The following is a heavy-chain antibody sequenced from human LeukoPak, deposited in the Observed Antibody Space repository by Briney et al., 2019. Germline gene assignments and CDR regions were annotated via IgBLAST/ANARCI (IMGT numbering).Heavy chain of an antibody. V-gene: IGHV3-48*03. CDR1: GFPFSSYE. CDR2: ISSSGSTI. J-gene: IGHJ4*02. Sequence: QPGGSLRLSCAASGFPFSSYEMNWVRQAPGKGLEWGSYISSSGSTIYYADSVKGRFTISRDNAKNSLYLQMNSLRAEDTAVYYCAKTTVTTSLPFDYWGQGTLVTVSS. CDR3: AKTTVTTSLPFDY. D-gene: IGHD4-17*01.